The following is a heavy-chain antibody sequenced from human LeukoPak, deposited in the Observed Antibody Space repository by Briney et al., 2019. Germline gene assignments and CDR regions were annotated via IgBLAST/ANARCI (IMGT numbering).Heavy chain of an antibody. D-gene: IGHD1-26*01. CDR2: MSILSGIT. CDR1: GFPFSGYS. J-gene: IGHJ4*02. CDR3: AREFEFSTSGAGY. Sequence: GGSLRLSCAGSGFPFSGYSMNWVRQTPGKGLEWVSSMSILSGITYYAESVKGRFTVSRDNAKNLLHLQMNSLRVEDTAIYYCAREFEFSTSGAGYWGQGTLVTVSS. V-gene: IGHV3-21*01.